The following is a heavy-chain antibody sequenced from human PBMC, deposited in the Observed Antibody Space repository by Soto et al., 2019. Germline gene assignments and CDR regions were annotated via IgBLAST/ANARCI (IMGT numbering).Heavy chain of an antibody. CDR3: ARLVDSSGYYYAFGWFDP. V-gene: IGHV4-4*02. CDR2: IYHSGST. Sequence: SETLSLTCAVSGGSLSSSDWWSWVRQPPGKGLEWIGEIYHSGSTNYNPPLKSRVTISVDTSKNQFSLKLSSVTAADTAVYYCARLVDSSGYYYAFGWFDPWGQGTLVTVSS. D-gene: IGHD3-22*01. J-gene: IGHJ5*02. CDR1: GGSLSSSDW.